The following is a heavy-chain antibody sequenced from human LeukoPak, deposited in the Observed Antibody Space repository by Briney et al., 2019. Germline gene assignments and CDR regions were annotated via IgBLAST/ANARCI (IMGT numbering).Heavy chain of an antibody. J-gene: IGHJ2*01. V-gene: IGHV3-11*01. Sequence: GGSLRLSCAASGFTFSDYYMSWIRQAPGKGLEWVSYISSSGSTIYYADSVKGRFTISRDNAKNSLYLQMNSLRAEDTAVYYCAKAAAGIRDWYFDLWGRGTLVTVSS. CDR3: AKAAAGIRDWYFDL. D-gene: IGHD6-13*01. CDR1: GFTFSDYY. CDR2: ISSSGSTI.